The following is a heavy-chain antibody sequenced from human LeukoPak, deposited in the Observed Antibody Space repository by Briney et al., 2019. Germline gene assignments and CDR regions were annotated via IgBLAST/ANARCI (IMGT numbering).Heavy chain of an antibody. CDR1: GGSISNFY. V-gene: IGHV4-59*08. D-gene: IGHD6-13*01. Sequence: SETLSLTCTVSGGSISNFYWSWIRQPPGKGLEWIGYIYYTGSTDYSPSLKSRVSISKDTSKNQFSLKLKSVTAADTSMCYCTRQLSWASDTGDSWGQGTLVTVSS. CDR3: TRQLSWASDTGDS. J-gene: IGHJ5*01. CDR2: IYYTGST.